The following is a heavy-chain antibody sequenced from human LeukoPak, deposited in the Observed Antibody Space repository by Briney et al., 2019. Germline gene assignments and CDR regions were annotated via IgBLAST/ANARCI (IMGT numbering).Heavy chain of an antibody. Sequence: GGSLRLSCAASGFTFSSYMMTWVRQAPGKGLEWVSTISSNGGSTYYADSVKGRFTISRDSSKNTLYLQMSSLRAEDTAVYYCARYCSGSICYSGVDYWGQGTLVPVS. D-gene: IGHD2-15*01. CDR2: ISSNGGST. CDR3: ARYCSGSICYSGVDY. CDR1: GFTFSSYM. V-gene: IGHV3-23*01. J-gene: IGHJ4*02.